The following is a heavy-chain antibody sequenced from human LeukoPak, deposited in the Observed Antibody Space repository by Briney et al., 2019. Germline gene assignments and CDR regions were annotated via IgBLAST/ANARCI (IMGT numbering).Heavy chain of an antibody. CDR1: GGSISSYY. J-gene: IGHJ5*02. D-gene: IGHD6-13*01. Sequence: SETLSLTCTVSGGSISSYYWSWIRQPPGKGLEWIGYIYYSGSTNYNPSLKSRVTISVDTSKNQFSLKLSSVTAADTAVYYCAIHEGSWKSNWFDPWGQGTLVTVSS. V-gene: IGHV4-59*08. CDR2: IYYSGST. CDR3: AIHEGSWKSNWFDP.